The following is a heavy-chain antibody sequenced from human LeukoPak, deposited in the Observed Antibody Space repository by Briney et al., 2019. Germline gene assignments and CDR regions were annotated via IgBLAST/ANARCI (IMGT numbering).Heavy chain of an antibody. CDR3: ARLDYDSSGYYYYGY. Sequence: PSQTLSLTCAVSGGSISSSNWWSWVRQPPGKGLEWIGEIYHSGSTNYNPSLKSRVTISVDKSKNQFSLKLSSVTAADTAVYYCARLDYDSSGYYYYGYWGQGTLVTVSS. D-gene: IGHD3-22*01. CDR1: GGSISSSNW. V-gene: IGHV4-4*02. J-gene: IGHJ4*02. CDR2: IYHSGST.